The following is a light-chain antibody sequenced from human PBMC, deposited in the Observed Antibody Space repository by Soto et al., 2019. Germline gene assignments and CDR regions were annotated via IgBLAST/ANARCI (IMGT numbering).Light chain of an antibody. Sequence: DIQMTQSPSTLSASVGDRVTITCRASQSISSWLAWYQQKPGKAPKVLIYAASSLQSGVPPRFSGSGSGTDFTLTISSLQPEEFATYYCQQSYSPHWTFGQGTKVDIK. V-gene: IGKV1-39*01. CDR1: QSISSW. CDR2: AAS. J-gene: IGKJ1*01. CDR3: QQSYSPHWT.